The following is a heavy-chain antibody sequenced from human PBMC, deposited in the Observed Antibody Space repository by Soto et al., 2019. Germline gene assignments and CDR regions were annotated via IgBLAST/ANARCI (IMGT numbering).Heavy chain of an antibody. J-gene: IGHJ4*02. D-gene: IGHD3-10*01. V-gene: IGHV1-2*04. Sequence: QVQLVQSGAEVKKPGASVKVSGKASGYTFTDYYLHWVRQAPGQGLEWMGWINPNSGGTHYAQKFQGWVTMTRDTSITTAYMELNRLTSDDTAVYYCARDWGHYYGSGSFPSPHPSDIWGQGTLVTVSS. CDR3: ARDWGHYYGSGSFPSPHPSDI. CDR2: INPNSGGT. CDR1: GYTFTDYY.